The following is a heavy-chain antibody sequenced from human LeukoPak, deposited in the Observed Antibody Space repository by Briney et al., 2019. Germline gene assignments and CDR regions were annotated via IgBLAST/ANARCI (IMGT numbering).Heavy chain of an antibody. D-gene: IGHD6-19*01. CDR2: IYTSGST. CDR3: ARERAVAAWDWFDP. V-gene: IGHV4-4*07. Sequence: SETLSLTCTVSGGSISSYYWSWIRQPAGKGLEWLGRIYTSGSTNYNPSLKSRVTISVDTSKNQFSLKLSSVTAADTAVYYCARERAVAAWDWFDPWGQGTLVTVSS. J-gene: IGHJ5*02. CDR1: GGSISSYY.